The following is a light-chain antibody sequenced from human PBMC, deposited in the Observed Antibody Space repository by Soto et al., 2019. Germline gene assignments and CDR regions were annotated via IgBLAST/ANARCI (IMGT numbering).Light chain of an antibody. V-gene: IGKV3D-15*01. J-gene: IGKJ4*01. CDR3: QQYINWPPLT. CDR2: GAS. CDR1: QSVSSS. Sequence: EIVMTQSPATLSVSPGERVTLSCRASQSVSSSLAWYQQKPGQAPRLLIYGASTRATGIPARFSGSGSGTEFTLTINSLQSEDFAVYYCQQYINWPPLTFGGGTKVEIK.